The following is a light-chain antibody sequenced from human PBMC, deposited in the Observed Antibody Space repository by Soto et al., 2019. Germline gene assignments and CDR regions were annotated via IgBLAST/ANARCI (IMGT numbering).Light chain of an antibody. CDR3: QQRSKWHPET. CDR1: QIVGTY. J-gene: IGKJ5*01. V-gene: IGKV3-11*01. CDR2: DTS. Sequence: DIVFTQSPATLSLSPGERATLSCRASQIVGTYLAWYQHKPGXAPTLIIHDTSNRATGIPARFSGSGSGTEFTLTISSLEPEDFAVYYCQQRSKWHPETFGEGTRLEIK.